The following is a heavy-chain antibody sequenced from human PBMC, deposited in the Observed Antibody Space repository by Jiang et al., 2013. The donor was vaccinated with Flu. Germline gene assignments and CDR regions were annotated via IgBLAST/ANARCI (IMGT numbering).Heavy chain of an antibody. D-gene: IGHD3-10*01. CDR3: TTDWGSGTYYKNALDI. Sequence: VQLVESGGDLVKPGESLTLSCAASGFPFSAAWIYWFRQAPGKGPEWVGRIKHNAVGGTGDYAAPVKGRFTISRDDSKNMVFLQMNSLKTEDSAMYYCTTDWGSGTYYKNALDIWGQGTKVYRSS. CDR1: GFPFSAAW. J-gene: IGHJ3*02. CDR2: IKHNAVGGTG. V-gene: IGHV3-15*01.